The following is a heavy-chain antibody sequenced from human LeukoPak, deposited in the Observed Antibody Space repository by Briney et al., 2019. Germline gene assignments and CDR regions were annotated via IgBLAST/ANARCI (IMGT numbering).Heavy chain of an antibody. Sequence: SETLSLTCAVYGGSFSGYYWSWLRQPPGKGLEWIGEINHSGSTNYNPSLKSRVTISVDTSKKQFSLKLSSVTAADTAVYYCARELGVDCSSTSCYVGWFDPWGQGTLVTVSS. CDR3: ARELGVDCSSTSCYVGWFDP. CDR1: GGSFSGYY. J-gene: IGHJ5*02. V-gene: IGHV4-34*01. D-gene: IGHD2-2*01. CDR2: INHSGST.